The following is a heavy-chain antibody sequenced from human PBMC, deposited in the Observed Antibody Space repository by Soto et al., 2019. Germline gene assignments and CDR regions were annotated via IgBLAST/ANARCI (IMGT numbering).Heavy chain of an antibody. V-gene: IGHV1-69*13. Sequence: ASVKVSCKASGGTFSSYAISWVRQAPGQGLEWMGGIIPIFGTANYAQKFQGRVTITADESTSTAYMELSRLRSEDTAVYYCAREGAGTNIAVAGTIPNLAFDILGQGTMVTVSS. D-gene: IGHD6-19*01. CDR2: IIPIFGTA. J-gene: IGHJ3*02. CDR3: AREGAGTNIAVAGTIPNLAFDI. CDR1: GGTFSSYA.